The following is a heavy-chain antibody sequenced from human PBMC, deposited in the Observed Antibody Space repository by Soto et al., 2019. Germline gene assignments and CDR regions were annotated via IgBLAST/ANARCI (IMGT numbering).Heavy chain of an antibody. V-gene: IGHV5-10-1*01. Sequence: GESLKISCKGSGYSFTSYWISWVRQMPGKGLEWMGRIGPSDSYTNYSPSFQGHVTISADKSISTAYLQWSSLKASDTAMYYCARPIDAAAGTTYYYYYYGMDVWGQGTTVTVSS. J-gene: IGHJ6*02. CDR2: IGPSDSYT. D-gene: IGHD6-13*01. CDR1: GYSFTSYW. CDR3: ARPIDAAAGTTYYYYYYGMDV.